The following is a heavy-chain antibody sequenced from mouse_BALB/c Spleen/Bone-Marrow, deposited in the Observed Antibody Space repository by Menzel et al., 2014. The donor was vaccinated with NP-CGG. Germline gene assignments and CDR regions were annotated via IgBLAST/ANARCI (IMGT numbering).Heavy chain of an antibody. V-gene: IGHV2-9*02. CDR1: GFSLTSYG. CDR3: ARDYYGSLYAMDY. Sequence: QVQLKESGPGLVAPSQSLSITCTVSGFSLTSYGVHWVRQPPGKGLEWLGVTWAGGSTNYNSALMSRLSISKDNSKSQVFLKMNSLQTDDTAMYYCARDYYGSLYAMDYWGQGTSVTVSS. CDR2: TWAGGST. D-gene: IGHD1-1*01. J-gene: IGHJ4*01.